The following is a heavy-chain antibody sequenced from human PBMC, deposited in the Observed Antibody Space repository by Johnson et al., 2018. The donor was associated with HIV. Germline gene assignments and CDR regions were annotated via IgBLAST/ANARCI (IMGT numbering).Heavy chain of an antibody. CDR1: GFTFDEYG. D-gene: IGHD3-22*01. Sequence: MLLVESGGGVVRPGGSLRLSCAASGFTFDEYGMSWVRQAPGKGLEWASGINWNGGRTGYADSMKGRFTISRDHAKNSLYLQMNSLRAEDTALYYCVRGMSSGPWAGGDAFDIWGQGTMVTVSS. CDR3: VRGMSSGPWAGGDAFDI. V-gene: IGHV3-20*04. J-gene: IGHJ3*02. CDR2: INWNGGRT.